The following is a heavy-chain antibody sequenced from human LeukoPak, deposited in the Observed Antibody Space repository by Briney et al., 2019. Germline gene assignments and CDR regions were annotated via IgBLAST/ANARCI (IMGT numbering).Heavy chain of an antibody. D-gene: IGHD6-13*01. CDR3: AREYSSSWTTFDY. J-gene: IGHJ4*02. CDR2: INPNSGGT. CDR1: GYTFTGYY. Sequence: ASVKDSCKASGYTFTGYYMHWVRQAAGQGLEWMGWINPNSGGTNYAQKFQGSVTMTRDTSISTAYMELSRLRSDDTAVYYCAREYSSSWTTFDYWGQGTLVTVSS. V-gene: IGHV1-2*02.